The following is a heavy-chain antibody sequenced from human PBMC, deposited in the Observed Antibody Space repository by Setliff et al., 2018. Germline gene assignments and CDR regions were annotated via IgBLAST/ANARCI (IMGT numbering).Heavy chain of an antibody. J-gene: IGHJ6*02. CDR1: GFTVSTSY. V-gene: IGHV3-66*01. D-gene: IGHD3-16*01. CDR3: ARDPPNVSYVTGRGYFYFGMAV. CDR2: IYSGGST. Sequence: GGSLRLSCAAPGFTVSTSYMSWVRQAPGKGLEWVSTIYSGGSTFYADSVRGRFTISREPSKDTLSLQMDSLRVEDTAVYYCARDPPNVSYVTGRGYFYFGMAVWGHGNTVTVSS.